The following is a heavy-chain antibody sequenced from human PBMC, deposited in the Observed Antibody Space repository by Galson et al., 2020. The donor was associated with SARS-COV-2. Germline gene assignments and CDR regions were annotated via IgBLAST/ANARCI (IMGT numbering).Heavy chain of an antibody. J-gene: IGHJ3*02. CDR3: AKVYRSGNAFDI. D-gene: IGHD3-16*02. CDR2: ISGSGGST. Sequence: GESLKISCAASGFTFSSYAMSWVRQAPGKGLEWVSAISGSGGSTYYADSVKGRFTISRDNSKNTLYLQMNSLRAEDTAVYYCAKVYRSGNAFDIWGQGTMVTVSS. V-gene: IGHV3-23*01. CDR1: GFTFSSYA.